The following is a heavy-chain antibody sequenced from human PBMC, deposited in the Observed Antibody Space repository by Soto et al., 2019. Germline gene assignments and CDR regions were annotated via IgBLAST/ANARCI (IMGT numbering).Heavy chain of an antibody. J-gene: IGHJ6*02. V-gene: IGHV3-30*01. CDR3: ARRGYCSGGSCYSDYYYGLDV. D-gene: IGHD2-15*01. Sequence: GGSLRLSCAASGFSFSSYVMYWVRQAPGKGLEWVAVISNDGNNKYYADSVKGRFTISRDNSKNTLYLQMNSLRAEDTAVYYCARRGYCSGGSCYSDYYYGLDVWGQGTTVTVSS. CDR2: ISNDGNNK. CDR1: GFSFSSYV.